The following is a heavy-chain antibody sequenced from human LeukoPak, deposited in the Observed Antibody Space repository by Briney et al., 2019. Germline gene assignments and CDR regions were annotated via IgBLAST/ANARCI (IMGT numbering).Heavy chain of an antibody. J-gene: IGHJ4*02. V-gene: IGHV3-7*03. D-gene: IGHD6-13*01. CDR1: GFTFSDYW. Sequence: GGSLRLSCAASGFTFSDYWMTWVRQTPGKGLECVANINQYGGEISYVDSVKGRFTISRDNAKNSLSLQMSSLGVEDTAVYYCVKGPLITAAGTYWGQGTLVTVSS. CDR3: VKGPLITAAGTY. CDR2: INQYGGEI.